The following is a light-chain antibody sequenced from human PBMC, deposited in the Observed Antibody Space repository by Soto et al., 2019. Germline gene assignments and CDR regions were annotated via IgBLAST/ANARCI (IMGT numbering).Light chain of an antibody. Sequence: QAVVTQEPSLTVSPGGTVTLTCDSSAGAVTSGHYPYWFQQKPGQAPRTLIYDTTNKHSWTPARFSGSLLGGKAALTLSGAQPEDEAEYYCSLSDSDVVVFGGGTKLTVL. CDR2: DTT. CDR1: AGAVTSGHY. J-gene: IGLJ2*01. V-gene: IGLV7-46*01. CDR3: SLSDSDVVV.